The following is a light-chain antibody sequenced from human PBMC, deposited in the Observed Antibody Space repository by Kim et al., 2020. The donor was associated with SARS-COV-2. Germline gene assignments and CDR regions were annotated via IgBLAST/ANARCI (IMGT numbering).Light chain of an antibody. CDR3: QQLHISPYS. CDR2: GAS. Sequence: GDRVTITCRASQHVGSSLAWYQQTPGKAPNLLIYGASHLQTGVPPRFSASASGTDFTLTISSLQPEDFATYSCQQLHISPYSFGQGTKLEI. CDR1: QHVGSS. J-gene: IGKJ2*01. V-gene: IGKV1-9*01.